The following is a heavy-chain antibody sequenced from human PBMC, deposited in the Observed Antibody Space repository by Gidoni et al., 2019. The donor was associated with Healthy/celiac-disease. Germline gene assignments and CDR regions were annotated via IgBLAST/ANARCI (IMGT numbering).Heavy chain of an antibody. J-gene: IGHJ5*02. V-gene: IGHV1-18*01. Sequence: QVQLVQSGAEVKKPGASVKVSCKASGYNFPGYGITWVRQAPGQGLEWMGWISAYNGNTNYAQKLQGRVTMTTDTSTSTAYMELRSLRSDDTAVYYCARGRTIFGVVTIPNWFDPWGQGTLVTVSS. CDR2: ISAYNGNT. CDR3: ARGRTIFGVVTIPNWFDP. CDR1: GYNFPGYG. D-gene: IGHD3-3*01.